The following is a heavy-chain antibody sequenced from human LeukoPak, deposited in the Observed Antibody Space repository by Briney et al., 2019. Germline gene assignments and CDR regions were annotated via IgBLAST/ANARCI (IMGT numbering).Heavy chain of an antibody. Sequence: GGSLRLSCAASGFTVSSNYMSWVRQAPGKGLEWVSVIYGGGSTYYLDSVKGRFTISRDNSKNTLYLQMNSLRTEGTAVYYCARPTSGWSALDYWGEGTLVTVSS. CDR1: GFTVSSNY. CDR2: IYGGGST. D-gene: IGHD6-19*01. V-gene: IGHV3-66*02. J-gene: IGHJ4*02. CDR3: ARPTSGWSALDY.